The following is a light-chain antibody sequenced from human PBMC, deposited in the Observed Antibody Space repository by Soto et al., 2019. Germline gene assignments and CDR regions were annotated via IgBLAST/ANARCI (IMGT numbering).Light chain of an antibody. CDR2: DAS. J-gene: IGKJ1*01. Sequence: DIQLTQSPSSLSASVEDRVTITCQASHDIRNYLNWYQQTKGQAPKLLIHDASSLQSGVPSRFGGSRSGPDFTLTISSLQPEDFSTYYCQQSYSSPPTFGQGTKVDIK. V-gene: IGKV1-39*01. CDR1: HDIRNY. CDR3: QQSYSSPPT.